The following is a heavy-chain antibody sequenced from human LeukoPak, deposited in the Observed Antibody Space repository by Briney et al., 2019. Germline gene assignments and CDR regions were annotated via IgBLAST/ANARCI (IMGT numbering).Heavy chain of an antibody. D-gene: IGHD6-19*01. V-gene: IGHV3-30*02. CDR1: GFTFSSYG. CDR3: ARGYSSGWYSVDY. CDR2: IRYDGSNK. J-gene: IGHJ4*02. Sequence: GGSLRPSCAASGFTFSSYGMHWVRQAPGKGLEWVAFIRYDGSNKYYADSVKGRFTISRDNSKNTLYLQMNSLRAEDTAVYYCARGYSSGWYSVDYWGQGTLVTVSS.